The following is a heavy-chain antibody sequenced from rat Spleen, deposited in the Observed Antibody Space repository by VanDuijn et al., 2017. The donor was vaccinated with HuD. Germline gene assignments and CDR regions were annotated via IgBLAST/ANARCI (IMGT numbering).Heavy chain of an antibody. CDR1: GFTFSNYD. CDR3: ARHTTGIPTGD. J-gene: IGHJ2*01. V-gene: IGHV5-25*01. Sequence: EVQLVESGGGLVQPGRSLKLSCEASGFTFSNYDMAWVRQAPTKGLEWIASISPSGGSSHYRDSVKGRFTISRDNAKSNLYLQMDSLRSEDTATYYCARHTTGIPTGDWGQGVMVTVSS. D-gene: IGHD1-9*01. CDR2: ISPSGGSS.